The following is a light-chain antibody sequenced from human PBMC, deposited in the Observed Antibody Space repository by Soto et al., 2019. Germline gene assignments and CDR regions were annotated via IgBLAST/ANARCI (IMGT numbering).Light chain of an antibody. CDR3: SSYTSSNTVV. CDR1: SSDVGGYKY. Sequence: QLVLTQPASVSGSPGQSITISCTGTSSDVGGYKYVSWYQQHPGKTPKLMIYDVSNRPSGVSNRFSGSKSGNTASLTISGLQAEDEADYYCSSYTSSNTVVFGGGTKLTVL. V-gene: IGLV2-14*01. J-gene: IGLJ2*01. CDR2: DVS.